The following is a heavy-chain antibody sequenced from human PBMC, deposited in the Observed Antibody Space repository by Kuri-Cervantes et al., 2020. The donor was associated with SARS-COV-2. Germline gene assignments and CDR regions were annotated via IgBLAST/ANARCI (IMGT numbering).Heavy chain of an antibody. D-gene: IGHD6-13*01. CDR3: ARAGYSSSWNPFDY. CDR2: IYYSGST. J-gene: IGHJ4*02. Sequence: ESLKISCTVSGGSISSYYWSWIRQPPGKGLEWIGYIYYSGSTNYNPSLKSRVTISVDTSKNQFSLKLSSVTAADTAVYYCARAGYSSSWNPFDYWGQGTLVTVSS. V-gene: IGHV4-59*01. CDR1: GGSISSYY.